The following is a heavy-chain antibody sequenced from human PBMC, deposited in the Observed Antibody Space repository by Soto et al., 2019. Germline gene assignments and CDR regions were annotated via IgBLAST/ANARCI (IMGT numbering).Heavy chain of an antibody. J-gene: IGHJ4*02. CDR3: AKDRYGDYGGIDY. CDR2: ITGSGGST. D-gene: IGHD4-17*01. CDR1: GFSLTTYA. Sequence: GGSLRLSCVVSGFSLTTYAMIWVRQAPGKGLEWVSVITGSGGSTYYADSVKGRFTISRDTSKNTLFLQMNSLRAEDTAVYYCAKDRYGDYGGIDYWGQGTMVTVSS. V-gene: IGHV3-23*01.